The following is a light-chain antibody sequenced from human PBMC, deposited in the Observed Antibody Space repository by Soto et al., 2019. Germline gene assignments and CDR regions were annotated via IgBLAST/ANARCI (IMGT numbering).Light chain of an antibody. CDR2: GAS. CDR3: LQDYNYPFT. J-gene: IGKJ2*01. CDR1: QDIRKD. V-gene: IGKV1-6*01. Sequence: AIQMTQSPSSLSASVGDRVTITCRASQDIRKDLAWYQQKPGKAPQILIYGASTLQTGVASRFSGSGSATDLTLTISSLQPEDSPAYYCLQDYNYPFTLGQGTKVDIK.